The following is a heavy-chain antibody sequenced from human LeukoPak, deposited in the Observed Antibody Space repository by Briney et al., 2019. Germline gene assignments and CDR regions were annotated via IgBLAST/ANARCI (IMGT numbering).Heavy chain of an antibody. Sequence: GASVKVSCKASGYSFTSYGISWVRQAPGQGLEWMGWISAYSGNTKYAQKVQGRVTMTTDTSTSTAYMELRSLRSDDTAVYYCARSSLGATHFDYWGQGTLVTVSS. J-gene: IGHJ4*02. D-gene: IGHD1-26*01. CDR1: GYSFTSYG. V-gene: IGHV1-18*01. CDR2: ISAYSGNT. CDR3: ARSSLGATHFDY.